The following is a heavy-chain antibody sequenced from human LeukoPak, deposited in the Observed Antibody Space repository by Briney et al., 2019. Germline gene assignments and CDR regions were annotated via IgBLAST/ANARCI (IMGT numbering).Heavy chain of an antibody. CDR2: ISISGGT. Sequence: PGVSLRLSCAASGFTFNTYAMSWVRQAPGKGLEWVSVISISGGTYYADSVKGRFTISRDISKNTVFLQMDSLRVEDTAVYYCTKHGERGTNRFDYWGQGTLVTASS. V-gene: IGHV3-23*01. CDR3: TKHGERGTNRFDY. J-gene: IGHJ4*02. D-gene: IGHD1-26*01. CDR1: GFTFNTYA.